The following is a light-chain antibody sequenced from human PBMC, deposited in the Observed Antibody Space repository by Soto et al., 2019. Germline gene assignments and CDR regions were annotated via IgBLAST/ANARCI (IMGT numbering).Light chain of an antibody. CDR1: QSVSSN. J-gene: IGKJ4*01. CDR3: QQHNNWPLT. V-gene: IGKV3-15*01. CDR2: GAS. Sequence: EIVMTQSPATLSVSPGERATLSCRASQSVSSNLAWYRQKPGQAPRLLVYGASTRATGIPARFSGSGSGTQFTLTISSLQSEDFAVYYCQQHNNWPLTFGGGTKVDIK.